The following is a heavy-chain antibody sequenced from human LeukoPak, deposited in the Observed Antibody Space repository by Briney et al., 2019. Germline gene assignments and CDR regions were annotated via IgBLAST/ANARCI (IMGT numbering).Heavy chain of an antibody. Sequence: PSQTLSLTRTVSGGSISSGDYYWSWIRQPPGKGLEWIGYIYYSGSTYYNPSLKSRVTISVDTSKNQFSLKLSSVTAADTAVYYCASLQPDVVTSYAFDIWGQGTMVTVSS. V-gene: IGHV4-30-4*01. CDR3: ASLQPDVVTSYAFDI. D-gene: IGHD4-23*01. CDR1: GGSISSGDYY. J-gene: IGHJ3*02. CDR2: IYYSGST.